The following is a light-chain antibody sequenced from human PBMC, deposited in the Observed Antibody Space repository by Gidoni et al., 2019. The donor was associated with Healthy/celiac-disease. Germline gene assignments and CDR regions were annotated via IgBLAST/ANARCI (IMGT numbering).Light chain of an antibody. CDR2: STN. J-gene: IGLJ2*01. V-gene: IGLV8-61*01. CDR3: VLYMGSGTVV. CDR1: SGSVSTSYY. Sequence: QTVVTQEPSFSVSPVGTVTLTCGLSSGSVSTSYYPSWYQQTPDQAPRTLIYSTNTRSSGVPDRFSGSILGNKAALTITGAQADDESDYYCVLYMGSGTVVFGGGTKLXV.